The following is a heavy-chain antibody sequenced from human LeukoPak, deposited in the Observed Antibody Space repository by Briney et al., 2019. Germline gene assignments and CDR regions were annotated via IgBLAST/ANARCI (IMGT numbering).Heavy chain of an antibody. CDR3: ARDLGQYYDTSDNWFDP. CDR2: ISSSGSII. CDR1: GFTFSTYS. V-gene: IGHV3-48*04. J-gene: IGHJ5*02. Sequence: GGSLRLSCTASGFTFSTYSMNWVRQAPGKGLEWLSYISSSGSIIYYADSVKGRFTISRDNAKNTLNLQMNSLRAEDTAVYYCARDLGQYYDTSDNWFDPWGQGTLVTVSS. D-gene: IGHD3-22*01.